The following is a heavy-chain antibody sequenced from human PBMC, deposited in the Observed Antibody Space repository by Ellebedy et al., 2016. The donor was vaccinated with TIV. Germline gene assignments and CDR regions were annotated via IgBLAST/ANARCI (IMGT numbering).Heavy chain of an antibody. D-gene: IGHD4-17*01. CDR1: GYTLTELS. V-gene: IGHV1-24*01. CDR3: ATAMTTVTTWGYPNGMDV. J-gene: IGHJ6*02. CDR2: FDPEDGET. Sequence: AASVKVSCKVSGYTLTELSMHWARQAPGKGLEWMGGFDPEDGETIYAQKFQGRVTMTEDTSTDTAYMELSSLRSEDTAVYYCATAMTTVTTWGYPNGMDVWGQGTTVTVSS.